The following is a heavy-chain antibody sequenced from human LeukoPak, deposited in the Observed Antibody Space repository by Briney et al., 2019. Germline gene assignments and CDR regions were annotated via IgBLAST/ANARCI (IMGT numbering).Heavy chain of an antibody. CDR1: GFTFSSYA. D-gene: IGHD5-24*01. Sequence: GGSLRLSCAASGFTFSSYAMSWVRQAPGKALEWVSAISGSGGSTYYADSVKGRFTISRDNSKNTLYLQMNSLRAEDTAVYYCAKDSGEMATISEFDYWGQGTLVTVSS. CDR2: ISGSGGST. V-gene: IGHV3-23*01. CDR3: AKDSGEMATISEFDY. J-gene: IGHJ4*02.